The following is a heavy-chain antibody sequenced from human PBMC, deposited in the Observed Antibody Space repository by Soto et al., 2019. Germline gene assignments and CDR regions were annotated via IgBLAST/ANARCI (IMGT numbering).Heavy chain of an antibody. V-gene: IGHV1-18*01. Sequence: GASVKVSCKASGYTFYSHGISWVRQAPGQGLEWMGWISAYNGNTKYAQKLQGRVTMTTDTSTSTAYMELRSLRSDDTAVYYCARGVGSGSYYNQYNWFDPWGQGTLVTVSS. CDR2: ISAYNGNT. D-gene: IGHD3-10*01. CDR1: GYTFYSHG. CDR3: ARGVGSGSYYNQYNWFDP. J-gene: IGHJ5*02.